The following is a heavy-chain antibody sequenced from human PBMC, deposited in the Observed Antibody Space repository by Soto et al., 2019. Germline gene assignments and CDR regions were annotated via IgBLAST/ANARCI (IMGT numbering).Heavy chain of an antibody. Sequence: EVQLLESGGGLVQPGGSLRLSCAASGFTFSSYAMSWVRQAPGKGLEWVSAISGSGGSTYYADSVKGRFTISRDNSKNTLYVQMNSLRAEDTAVYYCAKDDGSSWYVDYWGQGTLVTVSS. CDR2: ISGSGGST. CDR3: AKDDGSSWYVDY. V-gene: IGHV3-23*01. J-gene: IGHJ4*02. CDR1: GFTFSSYA. D-gene: IGHD6-13*01.